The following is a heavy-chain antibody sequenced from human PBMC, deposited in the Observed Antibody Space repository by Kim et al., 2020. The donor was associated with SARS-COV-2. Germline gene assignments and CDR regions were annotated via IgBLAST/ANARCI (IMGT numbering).Heavy chain of an antibody. J-gene: IGHJ4*02. Sequence: GGSLRLSCAASGFTFSDFYMDWVRQAPGKGLEWVGRIRNKLNSYTTKYAASVTGRFSISRDDSKNSLYLQMNSLKTEDTAVYYCARVNWNDGDYFDYWGQGTLVTVSS. CDR3: ARVNWNDGDYFDY. V-gene: IGHV3-72*01. CDR1: GFTFSDFY. CDR2: IRNKLNSYTT. D-gene: IGHD1-20*01.